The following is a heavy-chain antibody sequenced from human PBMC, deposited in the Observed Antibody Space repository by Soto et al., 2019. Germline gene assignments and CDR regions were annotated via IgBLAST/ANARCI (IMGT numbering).Heavy chain of an antibody. D-gene: IGHD5-12*01. V-gene: IGHV3-30*18. CDR2: ISYDGSDK. J-gene: IGHJ4*02. Sequence: GGSLRLSCAASGFTFSSYGMHWVRQAPGKGLEWVAVISYDGSDKYYVDSVKGRFTISRDNSKNTLYLQMNSLRAEDTAVYYCAKDLVGSGNDGFDYWGQGTLVTVSS. CDR1: GFTFSSYG. CDR3: AKDLVGSGNDGFDY.